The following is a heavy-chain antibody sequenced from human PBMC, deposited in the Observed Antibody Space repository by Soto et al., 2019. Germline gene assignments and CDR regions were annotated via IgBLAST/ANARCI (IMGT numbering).Heavy chain of an antibody. D-gene: IGHD6-19*01. CDR3: ARDLGSGWFKGENWFDP. CDR1: GGSISSGGYY. CDR2: IYYSGST. Sequence: SETLSLTCTVSGGSISSGGYYWSWIRQHPGKGLEWIGYIYYSGSTYYNPSLKSRITISVDTSKNQFSLKLSSVTAADTAVYYCARDLGSGWFKGENWFDPWGQGTLVTVSS. J-gene: IGHJ5*02. V-gene: IGHV4-31*03.